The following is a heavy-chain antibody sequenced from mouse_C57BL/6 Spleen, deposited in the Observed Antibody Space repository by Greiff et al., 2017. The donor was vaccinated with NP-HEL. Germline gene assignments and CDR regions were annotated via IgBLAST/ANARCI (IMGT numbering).Heavy chain of an antibody. CDR3: TTRGPVVATRYCDV. CDR2: IDPENGDT. D-gene: IGHD1-1*01. J-gene: IGHJ1*03. CDR1: GFNIKDDY. V-gene: IGHV14-4*01. Sequence: EVQLQQSGAELVRPGASVKLSCTASGFNIKDDYMHWVKQRPEQGLEWIGWIDPENGDTEYASKFQGKATITADTSSNTAYLQLSSLTSEDTAVYYCTTRGPVVATRYCDVWGTGTTVTVSS.